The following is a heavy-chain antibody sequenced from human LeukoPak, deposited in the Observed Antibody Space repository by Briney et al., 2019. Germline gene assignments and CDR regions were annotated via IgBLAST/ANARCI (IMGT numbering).Heavy chain of an antibody. J-gene: IGHJ4*02. Sequence: GGSLRLSCAASGFTFSSYAMSWVRQAPGKGLEWVSAVCGSGGSTYYADSVKGRFTISRDNSKNTLYLQMNSLRAEDTAVYYCAKNSGYSYGTVYYFDYWGQGTLVTVSS. V-gene: IGHV3-23*01. CDR1: GFTFSSYA. D-gene: IGHD5-18*01. CDR2: VCGSGGST. CDR3: AKNSGYSYGTVYYFDY.